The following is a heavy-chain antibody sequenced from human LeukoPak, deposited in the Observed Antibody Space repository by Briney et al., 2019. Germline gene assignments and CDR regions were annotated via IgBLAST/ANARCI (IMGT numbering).Heavy chain of an antibody. J-gene: IGHJ3*02. Sequence: PSETLSLTCTVSGGSISSSRYYWGWIRQPPGKGLEWIGSIYYSGSTYYNPSLKSRVTISVDTSKNQFSLKLSSVTAADTAVYYCARAPEGAFDIWGQGTMVTVSS. CDR2: IYYSGST. CDR3: ARAPEGAFDI. CDR1: GGSISSSRYY. V-gene: IGHV4-39*01.